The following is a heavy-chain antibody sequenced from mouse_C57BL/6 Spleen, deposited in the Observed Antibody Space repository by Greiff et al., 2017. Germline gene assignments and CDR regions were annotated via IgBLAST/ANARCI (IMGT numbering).Heavy chain of an antibody. Sequence: QVTLKVCGPGILQSSQTLSLTCSFSGFSLSTSGMGVSWIRQPSGKGLEWLAHIYWDDDKRYNPSLKSRLTISTDTSLNQVFLKITSVDTADTATYYCAGGDYYFDYWGQGTTLTVSS. J-gene: IGHJ2*01. CDR2: IYWDDDK. CDR1: GFSLSTSGMG. V-gene: IGHV8-12*01. CDR3: AGGDYYFDY.